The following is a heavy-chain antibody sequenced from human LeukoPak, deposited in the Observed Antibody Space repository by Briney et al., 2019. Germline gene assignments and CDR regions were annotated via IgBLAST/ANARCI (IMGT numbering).Heavy chain of an antibody. J-gene: IGHJ4*02. CDR3: ARDQISWQN. CDR1: GGSISSYY. V-gene: IGHV4-59*01. CDR2: IYYSGST. Sequence: SETLSLTCTVSGGSISSYYWSWIRQPPGKGLKWIGYIYYSGSTNYNPSLKSRVTISVDTSKNQFSLKLSSVTAADTAVYYCARDQISWQNWGQGTLVTVSS. D-gene: IGHD2/OR15-2a*01.